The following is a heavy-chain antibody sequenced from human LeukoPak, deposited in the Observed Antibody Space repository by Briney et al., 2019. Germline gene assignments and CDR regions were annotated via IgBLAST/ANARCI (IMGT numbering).Heavy chain of an antibody. D-gene: IGHD2-15*01. CDR1: GYTFNRYN. V-gene: IGHV1-2*02. Sequence: GASVEVSREACGYTFNRYNKQWVRRAPGQGREGGGGINPNSGGTNYAQKFQGRVTMTRDTSISTAYMELSSLRSEDTAVYYCARDVVVAARVLGWFDPWGQGTLVTVSS. CDR2: INPNSGGT. J-gene: IGHJ5*02. CDR3: ARDVVVAARVLGWFDP.